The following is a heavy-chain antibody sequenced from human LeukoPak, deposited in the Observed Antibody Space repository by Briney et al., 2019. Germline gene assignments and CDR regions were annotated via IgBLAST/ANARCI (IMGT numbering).Heavy chain of an antibody. CDR1: KFNFA. V-gene: IGHV3-23*01. J-gene: IGHJ4*02. Sequence: GGSLRLSCAASKFNFAMSWVRQTADKRLEWVSAISGSGDATFYTDSVKGRFTISRDNSKNTLYLQVNNLRAEDTAVYYCAKGHFASSSFFDYWGQGTLVTVSS. D-gene: IGHD6-6*01. CDR3: AKGHFASSSFFDY. CDR2: ISGSGDAT.